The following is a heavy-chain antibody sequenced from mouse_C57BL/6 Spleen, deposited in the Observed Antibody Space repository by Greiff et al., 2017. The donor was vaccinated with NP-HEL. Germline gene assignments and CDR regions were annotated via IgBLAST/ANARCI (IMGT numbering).Heavy chain of an antibody. V-gene: IGHV1-80*01. CDR3: ARPNYGSSFAY. J-gene: IGHJ3*01. CDR2: IYPGDGDT. D-gene: IGHD1-1*01. CDR1: GYAFSSYW. Sequence: LQESGAELVKPGASVKISCKASGYAFSSYWMNWVKQRPGKGLEWIGQIYPGDGDTNYNGKFKGKATLTADKSSSTAYMQLSSLTSEDSAVYFCARPNYGSSFAYWGQGTLVTVSA.